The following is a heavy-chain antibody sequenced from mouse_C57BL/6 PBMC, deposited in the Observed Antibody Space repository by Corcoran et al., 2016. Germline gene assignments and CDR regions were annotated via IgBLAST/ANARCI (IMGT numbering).Heavy chain of an antibody. D-gene: IGHD1-1*01. CDR2: INPNNGGT. J-gene: IGHJ2*01. CDR3: ARGRGITTVVADFDY. V-gene: IGHV1-18*01. CDR1: GYTFTDYN. Sequence: EVQLQQSGPELVKPGASVKIPCKASGYTFTDYNMDWVKQSHGKSLEWIGDINPNNGGTIYNQKFKGKATLTVDKSSSTAYMELRSLTSEDTAVYYCARGRGITTVVADFDYWGQGTTLTVSS.